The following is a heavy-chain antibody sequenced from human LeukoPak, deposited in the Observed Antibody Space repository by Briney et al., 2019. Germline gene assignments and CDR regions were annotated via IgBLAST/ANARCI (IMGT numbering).Heavy chain of an antibody. V-gene: IGHV1-69*13. CDR1: GYTFTSYD. Sequence: GASVKVSCKASGYTFTSYDINWVRQATGQGLEWMGGIIPIFDTANYAQKFQGRVTITADESTSTAYMELSSLRSEDTAVYYCARVPPGHYYDSSGYYYPFDYWGQGTLVTVSS. CDR3: ARVPPGHYYDSSGYYYPFDY. CDR2: IIPIFDTA. D-gene: IGHD3-22*01. J-gene: IGHJ4*02.